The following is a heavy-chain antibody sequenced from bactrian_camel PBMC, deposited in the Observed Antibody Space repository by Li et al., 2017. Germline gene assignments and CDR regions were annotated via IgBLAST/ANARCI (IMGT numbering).Heavy chain of an antibody. J-gene: IGHJ4*01. CDR3: AADGFPRWNGGYCYISDRVNSDRVK. Sequence: DVQLVESGGGSVQAGGSLRLSCAASDGSYSRDFMAWFRQPPGKAREGVATIGTAQGITRYADFVKGRFTISQDKGKNTIYLQMNNLKPEDTAMYYCAADGFPRWNGGYCYISDRVNSDRVKWGQGTQVTVS. CDR2: IGTAQGIT. D-gene: IGHD2*01. CDR1: DGSYSRDF. V-gene: IGHV3S42*01.